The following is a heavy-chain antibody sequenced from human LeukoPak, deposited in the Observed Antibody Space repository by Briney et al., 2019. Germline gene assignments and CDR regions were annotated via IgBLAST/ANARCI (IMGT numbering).Heavy chain of an antibody. V-gene: IGHV1-46*01. CDR2: INPSGVTT. CDR3: ARDSAEQGYYYMDV. J-gene: IGHJ6*03. Sequence: ASVKVSCKASGYTFTGYYMHWVRQAPGQGLEWMGKINPSGVTTSYAQKFQGRVTMTRDMSTSTIYMELSSLRSDDTAVYYCARDSAEQGYYYMDVWGKGTTVTVSS. D-gene: IGHD1-26*01. CDR1: GYTFTGYY.